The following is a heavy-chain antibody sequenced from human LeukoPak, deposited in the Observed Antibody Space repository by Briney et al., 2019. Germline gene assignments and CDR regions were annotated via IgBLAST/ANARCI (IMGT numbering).Heavy chain of an antibody. V-gene: IGHV4-39*01. D-gene: IGHD3/OR15-3a*01. CDR3: ATCPGPWSSWTGGPSDY. J-gene: IGHJ4*02. CDR1: GGSISSSSYY. Sequence: SETLSLTCTVSGGSISSSSYYWGWVRQPPGKGLEWIGSIYYSGSTYYNPSLKSRVTISVDTSKNQFSLKLSSVTAADTAVYYCATCPGPWSSWTGGPSDYWGQGTLVTVSS. CDR2: IYYSGST.